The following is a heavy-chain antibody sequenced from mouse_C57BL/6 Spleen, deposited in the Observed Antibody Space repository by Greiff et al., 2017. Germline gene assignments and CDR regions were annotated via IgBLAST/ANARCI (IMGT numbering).Heavy chain of an antibody. Sequence: VKLMESGPGLVQPSQSLSITCTVSGFSLTSYGVHWVRQSPGKGLEWLGVIWSGGSTDYNAAFISRLSISKDNSKSQVFFKMNSLQADDTAIYYCARSDDHGGFAYWGQGTLVTVSA. CDR3: ARSDDHGGFAY. CDR1: GFSLTSYG. J-gene: IGHJ3*01. CDR2: IWSGGST. D-gene: IGHD2-4*01. V-gene: IGHV2-2*01.